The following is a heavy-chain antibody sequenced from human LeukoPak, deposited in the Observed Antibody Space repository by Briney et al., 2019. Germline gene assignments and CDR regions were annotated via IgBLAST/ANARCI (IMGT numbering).Heavy chain of an antibody. D-gene: IGHD3-10*01. CDR3: ARGMWFDTLFSTFDV. J-gene: IGHJ3*01. CDR2: IFHTGST. Sequence: SETLSLTCSVSGDSISSRKWWTWVRQTPEKGLEWIGEIFHTGSTNYNPSVESRVTISIDKTKNQFSLMLKSVTAADTALYYCARGMWFDTLFSTFDVWGQGTMVSVSS. V-gene: IGHV4-4*02. CDR1: GDSISSRKW.